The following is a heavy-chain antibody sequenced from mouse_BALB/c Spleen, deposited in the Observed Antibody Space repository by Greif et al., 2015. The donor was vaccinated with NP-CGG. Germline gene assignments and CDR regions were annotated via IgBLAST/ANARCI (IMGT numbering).Heavy chain of an antibody. D-gene: IGHD2-3*01. CDR2: IRSKSNNYAT. CDR1: GFTFSTYA. V-gene: IGHV10-1*02. CDR3: VRHFYDKMAMDY. Sequence: EVKVVESGGGLVQPKGSLKLSCAASGFTFSTYAMNWVRQAPGKGLEWVARIRSKSNNYATYYADSVKDRFTISRDDSQSMLYLQMNNLKTEDTAMYYCVRHFYDKMAMDYWGQGTSVTVSS. J-gene: IGHJ4*01.